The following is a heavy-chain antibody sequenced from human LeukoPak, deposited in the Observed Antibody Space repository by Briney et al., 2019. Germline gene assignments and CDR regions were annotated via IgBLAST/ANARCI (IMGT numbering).Heavy chain of an antibody. Sequence: GASVKVSCKASGYTFTGYYMHWVRQAPGQGLEWMGWINPNSGGTNYAQKFQGRVTMTRDTSISTAYMELSSLRSEDTAVYYCARGIGSGWYGNWFDPWGQGTLVTVSS. J-gene: IGHJ5*02. CDR2: INPNSGGT. V-gene: IGHV1-2*02. D-gene: IGHD6-19*01. CDR1: GYTFTGYY. CDR3: ARGIGSGWYGNWFDP.